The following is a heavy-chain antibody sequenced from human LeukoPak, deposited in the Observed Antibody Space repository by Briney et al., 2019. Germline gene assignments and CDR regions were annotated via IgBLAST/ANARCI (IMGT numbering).Heavy chain of an antibody. CDR1: GGTFSSYI. D-gene: IGHD5-24*01. Sequence: SVKVSCKASGGTFSSYIISWVRQAPGQGLEWMGRIIPILGIANYAQKFQGRVTITADKSTSTAYMELSSLRSEDTAVYYCARDRDGYSLNFDYWGQGTLVTVSS. CDR3: ARDRDGYSLNFDY. J-gene: IGHJ4*02. CDR2: IIPILGIA. V-gene: IGHV1-69*04.